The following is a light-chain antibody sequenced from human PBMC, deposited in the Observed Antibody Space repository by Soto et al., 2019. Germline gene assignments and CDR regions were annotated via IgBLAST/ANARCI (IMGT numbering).Light chain of an antibody. CDR3: QQYGSSPLLT. CDR2: DAS. Sequence: EIVMTQAPATLSVSPGERATLSCRSSQSVSSNLAWYQQKPGQAPRLLIYDASNRATGIPARFSGSGSGTDFTLTISRPEPEDFAVYYCQQYGSSPLLTFGGGTKVDIK. CDR1: QSVSSN. V-gene: IGKV3-20*01. J-gene: IGKJ4*01.